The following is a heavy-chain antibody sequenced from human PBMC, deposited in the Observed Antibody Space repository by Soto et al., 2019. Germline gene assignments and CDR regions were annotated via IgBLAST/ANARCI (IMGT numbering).Heavy chain of an antibody. D-gene: IGHD3-10*01. Sequence: QLQLQESGSGLVKPSQTLSLTCAVSGGSISSGGYSWRWIRQPPGKGLEWIGYIYHSGSTYYNPSHESRVSLSVDRSKNQFARQLSAVRAEDTAVYYFARGMVRGGWFDPWGKEPEVTVSS. V-gene: IGHV4-30-2*01. CDR3: ARGMVRGGWFDP. CDR2: IYHSGST. J-gene: IGHJ5*02. CDR1: GGSISSGGYS.